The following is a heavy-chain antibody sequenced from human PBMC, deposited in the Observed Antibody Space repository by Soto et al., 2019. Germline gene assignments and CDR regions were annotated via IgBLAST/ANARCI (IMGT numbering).Heavy chain of an antibody. V-gene: IGHV4-4*02. CDR1: GGSISSSNW. J-gene: IGHJ5*02. Sequence: SETLSLTCAVSGGSISSSNWWSWVRQPPGKGLDWIGEVYHSGSTSYNPSLKSRVTISVDKSNNQFSLKLTSVTAADTAVYFCWSGGDGGNWFEPWGQGTLVIVS. D-gene: IGHD2-21*02. CDR2: VYHSGST. CDR3: WSGGDGGNWFEP.